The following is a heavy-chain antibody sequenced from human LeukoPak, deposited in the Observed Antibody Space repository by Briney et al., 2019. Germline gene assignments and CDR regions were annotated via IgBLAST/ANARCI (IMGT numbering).Heavy chain of an antibody. D-gene: IGHD3-22*01. V-gene: IGHV3-53*01. CDR1: GFTVSSNY. CDR2: IYSSGST. CDR3: ARDGDDTSGSFSPFDY. J-gene: IGHJ4*02. Sequence: GGSLRLSCAVSGFTVSSNYMSWVRQAPGKGLEWVSVIYSSGSTYYADSVKGRFTISRDNSKNTLYLQMNSLRAEDTAVYYCARDGDDTSGSFSPFDYWGQGSLVTVSS.